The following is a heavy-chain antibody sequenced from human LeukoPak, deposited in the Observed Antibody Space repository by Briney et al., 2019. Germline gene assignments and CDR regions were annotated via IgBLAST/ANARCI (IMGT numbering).Heavy chain of an antibody. J-gene: IGHJ4*02. D-gene: IGHD3-22*01. CDR3: ASTQFLGYDSSGYYLRHDY. CDR2: IIPIFGTA. V-gene: IGHV1-69*06. CDR1: GYTFTSYD. Sequence: ASVKVSCKASGYTFTSYDINWVRQAPGQGLEWMGGIIPIFGTANYAQKFQGRVTITADKSTSTAYMELSSLRSEDTAVYYCASTQFLGYDSSGYYLRHDYWGQGTLVTVSS.